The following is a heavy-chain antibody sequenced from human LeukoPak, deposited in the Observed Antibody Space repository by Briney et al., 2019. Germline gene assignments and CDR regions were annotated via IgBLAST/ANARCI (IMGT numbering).Heavy chain of an antibody. V-gene: IGHV1-2*02. D-gene: IGHD6-19*01. CDR2: VDPSNGGS. CDR1: GYTFTGYY. J-gene: IGHJ4*02. CDR3: VRVKNSSPLY. Sequence: GASVKVSCKASGYTFTGYYMHWVRQAPGQGLEWMGWVDPSNGGSGCAQKFQGRVTVTSDTSISTAYFEMSSLISDDTAVYYCVRVKNSSPLYWGQGTLVTVSS.